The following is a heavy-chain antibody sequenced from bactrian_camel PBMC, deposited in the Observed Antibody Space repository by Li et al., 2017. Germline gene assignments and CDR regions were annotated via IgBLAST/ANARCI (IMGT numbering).Heavy chain of an antibody. CDR3: ANVYGNIIGYNY. D-gene: IGHD5*01. J-gene: IGHJ4*01. CDR2: IDTGGGGT. Sequence: HVQLVESGGGLVQPGGSLRLSCTASGFTFSNYFMSWVRQAPGKGLEWVSAIDTGGGGTYYADSVKGRFTISRDNAKNTLYLQLNSLKTEDTAMYYCANVYGNIIGYNYWGQGTQVTVSS. V-gene: IGHV3S1*01. CDR1: GFTFSNYF.